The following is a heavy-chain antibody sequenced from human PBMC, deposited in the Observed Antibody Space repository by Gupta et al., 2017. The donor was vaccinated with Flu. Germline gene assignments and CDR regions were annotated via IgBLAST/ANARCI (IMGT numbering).Heavy chain of an antibody. CDR2: INPKYGGT. CDR3: ARDRVNLSGVLISDGMDV. D-gene: IGHD2/OR15-2a*01. V-gene: IGHV1-2*06. J-gene: IGHJ6*02. CDR1: GSHFSDYY. Sequence: QVQLVQSGTEVKKPGASVTVSCNASGSHFSDYYIHWSRLAPGQGLEWMGRINPKYGGTTDAHKFRGTVTMTRDTSMITAYLELSSLASDDTAVYYCARDRVNLSGVLISDGMDVWGQGTTVTVSS.